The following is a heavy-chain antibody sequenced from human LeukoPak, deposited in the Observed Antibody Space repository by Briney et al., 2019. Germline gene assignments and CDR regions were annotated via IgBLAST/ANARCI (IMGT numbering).Heavy chain of an antibody. D-gene: IGHD1-26*01. CDR3: ARDSFYSGSDY. V-gene: IGHV4-61*01. Sequence: PSETLSLTCTVSGGSVSSGGSVSSGRYYWSWIRQPPGKGLEGIGYVSYSGSTNYNPSLHSRVTISIDTSKNQSSLKLSSVTAADTAVYFCARDSFYSGSDYWGQGTLVTVSS. CDR1: GGSVSSGGSVSSGRYY. J-gene: IGHJ4*02. CDR2: VSYSGST.